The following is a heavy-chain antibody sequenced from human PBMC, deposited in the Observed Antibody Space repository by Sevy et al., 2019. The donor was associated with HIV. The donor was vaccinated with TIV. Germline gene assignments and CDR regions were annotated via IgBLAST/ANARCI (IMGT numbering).Heavy chain of an antibody. CDR2: INPNSGGT. CDR1: GYTFTGYY. Sequence: ASVKVSCKASGYTFTGYYMHWVRQAPGQGLEWMGRINPNSGGTNYAQKFQGRVTMTRDTSISTAYMELSRLRSDDTAVYYCARVWDCSSTSCYLLYYYDSSDSDAFDIWGQGTMVTVSS. CDR3: ARVWDCSSTSCYLLYYYDSSDSDAFDI. J-gene: IGHJ3*02. D-gene: IGHD2-2*01. V-gene: IGHV1-2*06.